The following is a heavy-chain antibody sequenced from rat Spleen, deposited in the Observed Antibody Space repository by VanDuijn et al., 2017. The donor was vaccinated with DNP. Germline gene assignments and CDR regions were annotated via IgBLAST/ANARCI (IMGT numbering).Heavy chain of an antibody. J-gene: IGHJ2*01. CDR2: ISYSGST. D-gene: IGHD1-4*01. V-gene: IGHV3-1*01. CDR3: ARQPSGMDY. CDR1: GYSLPSHY. Sequence: EVHLQESGPCLVNPSQPTPPPCSCPGYSLPSHYWGWIRKFPGDKMEWIGHISYSGSTTYNPSLESRISITRDTSKNQFFLQLNSVTTEDTATYYCARQPSGMDYWGQGVMVIVSS.